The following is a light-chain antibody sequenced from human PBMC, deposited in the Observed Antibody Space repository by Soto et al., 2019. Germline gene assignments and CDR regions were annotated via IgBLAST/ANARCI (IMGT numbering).Light chain of an antibody. CDR3: QSYHSSLSV. Sequence: QSVLTQPPSVSGAPGQRVTISCTGSSSNIGAGYDVHWYQQLPGTAPKLLIYGNSNRPSGVPDRFSGSKSGTSASLAITGLQAEDEADYYCQSYHSSLSVFGTGTKLTVL. CDR2: GNS. CDR1: SSNIGAGYD. J-gene: IGLJ1*01. V-gene: IGLV1-40*01.